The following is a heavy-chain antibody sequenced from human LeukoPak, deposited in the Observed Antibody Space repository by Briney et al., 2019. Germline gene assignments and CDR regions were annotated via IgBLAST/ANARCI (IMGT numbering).Heavy chain of an antibody. V-gene: IGHV5-51*01. CDR1: GYSFTSYW. CDR2: IYPGDSDR. J-gene: IGHJ4*02. CDR3: GRLYYSSTSCRGHYFDY. Sequence: GESLKISCKGSGYSFTSYWNAWVRQMPGKGLEWMGIIYPGDSDRRYSPFCQGQVPILDKKSIRHAFLQWRRLKASDPAMYYCGRLYYSSTSCRGHYFDYWGQGTLVTVSS. D-gene: IGHD2-2*01.